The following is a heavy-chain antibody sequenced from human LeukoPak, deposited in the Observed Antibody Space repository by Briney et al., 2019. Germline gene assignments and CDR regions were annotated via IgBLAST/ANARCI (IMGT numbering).Heavy chain of an antibody. D-gene: IGHD5-18*01. Sequence: GGSLRLSCAASGFTFSSYWMHWVRQAPGKGLVWVSRINSDGSSTSYADSVKGRLTISRDKAKNTLYVQMNSLRAEDTAVYYCARGGVYSYGSFDYWGQGALVTVSS. CDR2: INSDGSST. J-gene: IGHJ4*02. CDR1: GFTFSSYW. CDR3: ARGGVYSYGSFDY. V-gene: IGHV3-74*01.